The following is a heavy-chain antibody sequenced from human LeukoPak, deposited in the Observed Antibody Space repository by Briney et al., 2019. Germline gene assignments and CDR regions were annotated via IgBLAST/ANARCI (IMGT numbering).Heavy chain of an antibody. Sequence: SVKVSCKASGGTFSSYAISWVRQAPGQGLEWMGGIIPIFGTANYAQKFQGRVTITADESTSTAYMELSSLRSEDTAVYYCARDRSGQQLVFDYWGQGTLVTVSS. J-gene: IGHJ4*02. CDR1: GGTFSSYA. D-gene: IGHD6-13*01. CDR2: IIPIFGTA. CDR3: ARDRSGQQLVFDY. V-gene: IGHV1-69*01.